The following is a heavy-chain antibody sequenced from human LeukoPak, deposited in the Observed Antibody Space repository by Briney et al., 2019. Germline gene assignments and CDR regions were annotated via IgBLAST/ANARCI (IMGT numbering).Heavy chain of an antibody. CDR3: ARVFRRRHDFSDYGRPYDAFDV. CDR1: RGSYA. V-gene: IGHV1-69*06. Sequence: SVKVSCKASRGSYAISWVRQAPGQGLEWVGGIMPLFGTTSYAQNFEDRVTITADTSTNTVYMEVSSLRSEDTAIYYCARVFRRRHDFSDYGRPYDAFDVWGQGTLVTVSS. J-gene: IGHJ3*01. CDR2: IMPLFGTT. D-gene: IGHD4-17*01.